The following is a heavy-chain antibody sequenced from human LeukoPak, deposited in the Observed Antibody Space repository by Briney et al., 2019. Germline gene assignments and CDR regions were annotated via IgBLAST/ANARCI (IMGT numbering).Heavy chain of an antibody. J-gene: IGHJ4*02. D-gene: IGHD6-13*01. Sequence: GGSLRLSCVASGFSFSSYGIHWVRQAPGKGLEWVAVISYDGNYKYYADSVKGRFTVSRDNSKNALYLQMNSLRAEDTAIYYCAKEIAVADYFDYWGQGTLVTVSS. CDR2: ISYDGNYK. V-gene: IGHV3-30*18. CDR3: AKEIAVADYFDY. CDR1: GFSFSSYG.